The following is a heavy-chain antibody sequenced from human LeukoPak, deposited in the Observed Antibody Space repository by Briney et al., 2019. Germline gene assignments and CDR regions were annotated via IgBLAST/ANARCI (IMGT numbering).Heavy chain of an antibody. J-gene: IGHJ3*02. V-gene: IGHV4-59*12. D-gene: IGHD2-15*01. CDR3: ARAGCSGGSCYESRGAFDI. CDR1: GGSISSYY. CDR2: IYYSGST. Sequence: SETLSLTCTVSGGSISSYYWSWIRQPPGKGLEWIGYIYYSGSTNYNPSLKSRVTISVDTSKNQFSLKLSSVTAADTAVYYCARAGCSGGSCYESRGAFDIWGQGTMVTVSS.